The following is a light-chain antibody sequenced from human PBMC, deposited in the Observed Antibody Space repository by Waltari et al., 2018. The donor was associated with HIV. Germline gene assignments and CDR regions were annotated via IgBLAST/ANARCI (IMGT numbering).Light chain of an antibody. CDR2: RNN. J-gene: IGLJ1*01. CDR3: AAWDDSLSGSYV. CDR1: SSNIGSNY. Sequence: QSVLTQPPSASGTPGQRVTISCSGSSSNIGSNYVYWYQQLPGTAPKLLIYRNNQRPSGVPDRFFGSKSGTSASLAISGLRSEDEADYYCAAWDDSLSGSYVFGTGTKVTVL. V-gene: IGLV1-47*01.